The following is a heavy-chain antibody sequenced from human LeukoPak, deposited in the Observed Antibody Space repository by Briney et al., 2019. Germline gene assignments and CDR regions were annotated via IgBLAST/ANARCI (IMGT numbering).Heavy chain of an antibody. V-gene: IGHV4-34*01. J-gene: IGHJ3*02. CDR2: INHSGST. Sequence: SETLSLTCAVYGGSFRGYYWSWIRQPPGKGLEWIGEINHSGSTNYNPSLKSRVTISVDTSKNQFSLKLSSVTAADTAVYYCAGHKWFGELLYLDDAFDTWGQGTMVTVSS. CDR3: AGHKWFGELLYLDDAFDT. CDR1: GGSFRGYY. D-gene: IGHD3-10*01.